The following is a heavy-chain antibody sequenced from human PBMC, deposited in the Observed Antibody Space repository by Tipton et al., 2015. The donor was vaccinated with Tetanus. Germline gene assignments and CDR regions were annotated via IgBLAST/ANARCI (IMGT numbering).Heavy chain of an antibody. D-gene: IGHD6-13*01. CDR3: AAAIVRWCGP. CDR1: GRTFNDNF. J-gene: IGHJ5*02. Sequence: TLSLTCAVHGRTFNDNFWAWIRQSPGKGLEWIGEINYTGSTNYNPSFESRATISVDTSKKEVSLKLKSVTAGDTAVYYCAAAIVRWCGPWGPGTQVTVSS. V-gene: IGHV4-34*08. CDR2: INYTGST.